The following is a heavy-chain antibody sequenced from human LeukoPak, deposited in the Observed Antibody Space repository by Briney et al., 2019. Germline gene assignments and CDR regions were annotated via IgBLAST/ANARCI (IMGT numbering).Heavy chain of an antibody. D-gene: IGHD7-27*01. CDR3: ARDTNWGFDY. CDR2: ITSTSSAK. V-gene: IGHV3-48*02. CDR1: GFTFSTNS. Sequence: GGSLRLSCAASGFTFSTNSMNWVRQAPGNGLEWISYITSTSSAKYYADSVKGRFTISRDNAKNLLYLQMNSLRDEDTALYYCARDTNWGFDYWGQGTLVTVSS. J-gene: IGHJ4*02.